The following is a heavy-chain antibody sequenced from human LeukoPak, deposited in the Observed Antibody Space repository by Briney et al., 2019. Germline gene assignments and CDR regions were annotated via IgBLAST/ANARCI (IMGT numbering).Heavy chain of an antibody. CDR3: ARGGSGNYYKPLDY. V-gene: IGHV1-18*01. J-gene: IGHJ4*02. CDR2: ISAYNGNT. Sequence: GASVKVSCKASGYTFTSYGISWVRQAPGQGLEWMGWISAYNGNTNNAQKLQGRVTMTTDTSTRTAYMELRSLRSDDTAVYYCARGGSGNYYKPLDYWGQGTLVTVSS. D-gene: IGHD3-10*01. CDR1: GYTFTSYG.